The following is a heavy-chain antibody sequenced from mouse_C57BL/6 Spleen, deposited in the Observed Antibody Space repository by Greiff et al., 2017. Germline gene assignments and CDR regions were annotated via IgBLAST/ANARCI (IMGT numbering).Heavy chain of an antibody. D-gene: IGHD2-4*01. CDR1: GYSFTGYY. J-gene: IGHJ3*01. Sequence: EVQLQQSGPELVKPGASVKISCKASGYSFTGYYMHWVKQSSEKSLEWIGEINPSTGGTSYNQKFKGKATLTVDKSSSTAYMQLKSLTSEDSAVYYCARPLYYDYGAWFAYWGQGTLVTVSA. CDR3: ARPLYYDYGAWFAY. V-gene: IGHV1-43*01. CDR2: INPSTGGT.